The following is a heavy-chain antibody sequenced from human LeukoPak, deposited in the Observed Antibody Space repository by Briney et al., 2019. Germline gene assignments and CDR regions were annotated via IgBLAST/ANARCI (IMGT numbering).Heavy chain of an antibody. D-gene: IGHD6-13*01. CDR2: IYHSGST. CDR3: ARRTIAAAGRNYYYYYMDV. J-gene: IGHJ6*03. CDR1: GYSITSGYY. Sequence: SETLSLTCTVSGYSITSGYYWGWIRQPPGKGLEWIGSIYHSGSTYYNPSLKSRVTISVDTSKNQFSLKLSSVTAADTAVYYCARRTIAAAGRNYYYYYMDVWGKGTTVTVSS. V-gene: IGHV4-38-2*02.